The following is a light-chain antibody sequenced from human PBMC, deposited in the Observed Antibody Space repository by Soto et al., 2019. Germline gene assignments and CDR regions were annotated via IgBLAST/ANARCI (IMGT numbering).Light chain of an antibody. Sequence: EIVLTQSPATLSLSPGERATLPCRASQSVSSYLAWYQQKPGQAPRLLIYDASNSATGIPARFSGSGSGTDFTLTISSLEPEDFAVYYCQQRSNWPLTFGGGTKVDIK. CDR1: QSVSSY. V-gene: IGKV3-11*01. J-gene: IGKJ4*01. CDR2: DAS. CDR3: QQRSNWPLT.